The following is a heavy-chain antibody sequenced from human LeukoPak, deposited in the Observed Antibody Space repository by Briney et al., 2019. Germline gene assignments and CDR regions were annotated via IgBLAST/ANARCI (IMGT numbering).Heavy chain of an antibody. D-gene: IGHD6-19*01. V-gene: IGHV4-59*08. Sequence: SETLSLTCTVSGGSLSSYYWSWIRQPPGKGLEWIGYIYYSGNTNYNPSLKSRVTISVDTSKNQFSLKLSSVTAADTAVYYCARHPSAVAGKTFGYWGQGTLVTVSS. CDR1: GGSLSSYY. J-gene: IGHJ4*02. CDR3: ARHPSAVAGKTFGY. CDR2: IYYSGNT.